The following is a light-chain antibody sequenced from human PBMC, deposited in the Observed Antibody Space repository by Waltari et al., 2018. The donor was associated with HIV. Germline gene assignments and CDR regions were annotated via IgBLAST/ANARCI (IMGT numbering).Light chain of an antibody. V-gene: IGLV1-44*01. CDR1: SSNIDTNT. J-gene: IGLJ3*02. CDR2: STN. CDR3: ASWDDTLNGWV. Sequence: QSVLTQPPSTSGTTGQRVIISCSGGSSNIDTNTVNWYQQLPGTAPKVLIYSTNKRPSGVPDRFSGSKSGTSASLAISGLQSEDEADYYCASWDDTLNGWVFGGGTKLAVL.